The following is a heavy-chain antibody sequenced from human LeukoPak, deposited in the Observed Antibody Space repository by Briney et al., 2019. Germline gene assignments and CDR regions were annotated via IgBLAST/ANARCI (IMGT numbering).Heavy chain of an antibody. V-gene: IGHV3-30*02. CDR1: GFTFNSYG. Sequence: PGGSLRLSCAASGFTFNSYGMHWVRQAPGKGLEWVTFIRFDGSEKFYANSVKGRFTISRDNSKNTLNLQMTSLRVEDTAVYYCAKGRDFHFEYWGQGTLVTVSS. CDR3: AKGRDFHFEY. J-gene: IGHJ4*02. CDR2: IRFDGSEK. D-gene: IGHD3-3*01.